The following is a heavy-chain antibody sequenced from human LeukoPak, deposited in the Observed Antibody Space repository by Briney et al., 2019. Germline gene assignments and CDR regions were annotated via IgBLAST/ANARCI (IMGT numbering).Heavy chain of an antibody. D-gene: IGHD3-3*01. CDR2: ISGSGGST. CDR3: AKEPKTYYDFWSGYRGGY. CDR1: GFTFSSYA. V-gene: IGHV3-23*01. Sequence: PGGSLRLSCAASGFTFSSYAMSWVRQAPGKGLEWVSAISGSGGSTYYADSVKGWFTISRDNSKNTLYLQMNSLRAEDTAVYYCAKEPKTYYDFWSGYRGGYWGQGTLVTVSS. J-gene: IGHJ4*02.